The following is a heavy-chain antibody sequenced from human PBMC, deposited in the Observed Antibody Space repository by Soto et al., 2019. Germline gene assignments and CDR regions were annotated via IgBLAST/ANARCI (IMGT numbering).Heavy chain of an antibody. CDR3: ARGRWYYDSSGRAEYFQH. V-gene: IGHV4-34*01. Sequence: QVQLQQWGAGLLKPSETLSLTCAVYGGSFSGYYWSWIRQPPGKGLEWIGEINHSGSTNYNPSLKSRVTISVDTSKNQFSLKLSSVTAADTAVYYCARGRWYYDSSGRAEYFQHWGQGTLVTVSS. CDR2: INHSGST. CDR1: GGSFSGYY. D-gene: IGHD3-22*01. J-gene: IGHJ1*01.